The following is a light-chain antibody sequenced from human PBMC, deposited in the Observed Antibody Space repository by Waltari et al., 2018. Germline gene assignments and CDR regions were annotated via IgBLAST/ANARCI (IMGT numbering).Light chain of an antibody. CDR1: SSDVGASNY. Sequence: QSALTQPASVSGSPGQSITISCTGSSSDVGASNYVSWYQHHPGKAPKVIIYDVSKRPSGVSNRFSASKSVNTAPLTISGLQAEDEADYYCSSFITRSTHVVFGGGTKLAVL. V-gene: IGLV2-14*03. J-gene: IGLJ2*01. CDR2: DVS. CDR3: SSFITRSTHVV.